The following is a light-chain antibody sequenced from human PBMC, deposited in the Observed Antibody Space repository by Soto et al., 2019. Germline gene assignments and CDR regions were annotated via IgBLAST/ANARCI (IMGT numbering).Light chain of an antibody. Sequence: SYELTQPPSVSVAPGKTARITCGGNNIGSKSVHWYQQKPGQAPVLVIYYDSDRPSGIPERFSGSNSGNTATLTISRVEAGDEADDDCQVWDSSSDHVVVGGGTKVTVL. CDR2: YDS. V-gene: IGLV3-21*04. CDR1: NIGSKS. J-gene: IGLJ2*01. CDR3: QVWDSSSDHVV.